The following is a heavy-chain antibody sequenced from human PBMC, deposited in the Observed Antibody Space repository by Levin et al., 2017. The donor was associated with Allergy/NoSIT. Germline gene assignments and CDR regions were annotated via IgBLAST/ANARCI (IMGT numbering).Heavy chain of an antibody. CDR2: IYPGDSDT. CDR1: GYSFTSYW. J-gene: IGHJ4*02. V-gene: IGHV5-51*01. CDR3: ARWHGSTVAGDKFDY. D-gene: IGHD3-16*01. Sequence: GESLKISCKGSGYSFTSYWIGWVRQMPGKGLEWMGIIYPGDSDTRYSPSFQGQVTISADKSISTAYLQWSSLKASDTAMYYCARWHGSTVAGDKFDYWGQGTLVTVSS.